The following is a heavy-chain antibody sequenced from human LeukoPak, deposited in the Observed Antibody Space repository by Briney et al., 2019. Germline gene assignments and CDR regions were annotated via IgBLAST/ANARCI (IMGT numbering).Heavy chain of an antibody. CDR2: INPNSGGT. D-gene: IGHD2-2*01. Sequence: ASVKVSCKASGYTFTGYYMHWVRQAPGQGLEWMGWINPNSGGTNYAQKFQGRVTVTRDTSISTAYMELSRLRSDDTAVYYCARDPMDCSSTSCYLDWFDPWGQGTLVTVSS. J-gene: IGHJ5*02. CDR3: ARDPMDCSSTSCYLDWFDP. CDR1: GYTFTGYY. V-gene: IGHV1-2*02.